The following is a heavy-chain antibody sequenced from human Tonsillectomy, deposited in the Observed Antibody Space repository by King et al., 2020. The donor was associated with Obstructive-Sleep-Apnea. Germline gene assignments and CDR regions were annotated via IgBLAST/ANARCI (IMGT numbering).Heavy chain of an antibody. V-gene: IGHV4-31*03. J-gene: IGHJ3*02. D-gene: IGHD3-22*01. Sequence: VQLQESGPGLVKPSQTLSLTCTVSGGSISSDDYYWSWIRQHPGKGLEWIGYIYYSGSTFYNPSLKSRVTISEDTSKKQFSLKLSSVTAADTAVYYCARGQGDDSSGDYSGAFAIWGQGTMVTVSS. CDR1: GGSISSDDYY. CDR2: IYYSGST. CDR3: ARGQGDDSSGDYSGAFAI.